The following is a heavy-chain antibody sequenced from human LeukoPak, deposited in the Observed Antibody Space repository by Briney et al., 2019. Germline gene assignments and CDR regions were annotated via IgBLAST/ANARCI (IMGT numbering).Heavy chain of an antibody. J-gene: IGHJ4*02. V-gene: IGHV4-59*08. CDR2: IYYSGST. Sequence: SETLSLTCTVSGGSISSYYWSWIRQPPGKGLEWIGYIYYSGSTNYNPSLKSRVTISVDTSKNQFSLKLSSVTAADTAVYYCARRGSWSYFDSWGQGTLVTVSS. CDR1: GGSISSYY. D-gene: IGHD6-13*01. CDR3: ARRGSWSYFDS.